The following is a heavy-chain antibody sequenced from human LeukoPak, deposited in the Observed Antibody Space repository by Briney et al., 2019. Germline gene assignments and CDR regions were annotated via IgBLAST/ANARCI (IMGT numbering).Heavy chain of an antibody. CDR1: GFTFSSYW. CDR2: IKQDGSEK. Sequence: PGGSLRLSCAASGFTFSSYWMSWVRKAPGRGLEWVANIKQDGSEKYYVDSVKGRFTISRDNAKNSLYLQMNSLRAEDTAVYYCARAPGYAPGRNDYWGQGTLFTVSS. V-gene: IGHV3-7*01. CDR3: ARAPGYAPGRNDY. J-gene: IGHJ4*02. D-gene: IGHD3-16*01.